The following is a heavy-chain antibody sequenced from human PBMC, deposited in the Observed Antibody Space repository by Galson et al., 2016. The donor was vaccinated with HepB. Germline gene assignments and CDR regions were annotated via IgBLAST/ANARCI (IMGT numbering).Heavy chain of an antibody. J-gene: IGHJ6*02. CDR2: IIPILGIT. Sequence: SVKVSCKASGGTFSTYAISWVRQAPGQGLEWMGGIIPILGITDYAQKIQGRVTITADKSTSTAYMELSSLRSEDTAVYYCARDHRYCSSTICSPTTRERGYGMDVWGQGTTVTVSS. D-gene: IGHD2-2*01. V-gene: IGHV1-69*10. CDR3: ARDHRYCSSTICSPTTRERGYGMDV. CDR1: GGTFSTYA.